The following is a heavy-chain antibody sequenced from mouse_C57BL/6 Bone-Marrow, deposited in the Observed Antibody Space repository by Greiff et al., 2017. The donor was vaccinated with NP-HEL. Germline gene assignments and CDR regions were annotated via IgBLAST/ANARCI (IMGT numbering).Heavy chain of an antibody. CDR1: GFTFSNYW. J-gene: IGHJ2*01. V-gene: IGHV6-3*01. CDR3: TGGGVPYLEY. Sequence: EVKLQESGGGLVQPGGSMKLSCVASGFTFSNYWMNWVRQSPEKGLEWVAQIRLKSDNYATHYAESVKGRFTISRDDSKSSVYLQMNTLRAEDTGIYSCTGGGVPYLEYWGQGTPLTVSS. CDR2: IRLKSDNYAT.